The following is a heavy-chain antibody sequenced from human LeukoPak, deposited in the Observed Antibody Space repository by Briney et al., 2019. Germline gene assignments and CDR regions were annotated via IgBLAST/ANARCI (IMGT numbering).Heavy chain of an antibody. CDR1: GFTFGDYN. J-gene: IGHJ6*02. Sequence: GGSLRPSCAASGFTFGDYNMNWVRQAPGKGLVWVSYITNGGSTIHHADSVKGRFTISRDNAKKTLYLQMNSLRAEDTAVYYCARSIGLTGGGVDVWGQGTTVTVSS. CDR2: ITNGGSTI. V-gene: IGHV3-11*01. CDR3: ARSIGLTGGGVDV. D-gene: IGHD3-9*01.